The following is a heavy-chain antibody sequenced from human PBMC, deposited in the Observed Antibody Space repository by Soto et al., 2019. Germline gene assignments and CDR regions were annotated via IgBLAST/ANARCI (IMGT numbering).Heavy chain of an antibody. CDR2: IYHSGST. J-gene: IGHJ6*02. CDR1: GGSISSSNW. D-gene: IGHD2-8*01. V-gene: IGHV4-4*02. CDR3: ARWGSPGYCTNGVCPGYGMDV. Sequence: KSSETLSLTCAVSGGSISSSNWWSWVRQPPGKGLEWIGEIYHSGSTNYNPSLKSRVTISVDKSKNQFSLKLSSVTAADTAVYYCARWGSPGYCTNGVCPGYGMDVWGQGTTVTVSS.